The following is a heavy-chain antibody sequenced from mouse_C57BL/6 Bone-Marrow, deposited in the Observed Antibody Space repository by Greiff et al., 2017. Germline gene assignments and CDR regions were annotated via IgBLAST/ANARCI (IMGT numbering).Heavy chain of an antibody. V-gene: IGHV1-50*01. CDR3: AREWFYYGNYDAMDY. CDR1: GYTFTSYW. CDR2: IDPSDSYT. Sequence: QVQLQQPGAELVKPGASVKLSCKASGYTFTSYWMQWVKQRPGQGLEWIGEIDPSDSYTNYNQKFKGKATLTVDTSSSTAYMQLSSLTSEDSAVYYYAREWFYYGNYDAMDYWGQGTSVTVSS. D-gene: IGHD2-1*01. J-gene: IGHJ4*01.